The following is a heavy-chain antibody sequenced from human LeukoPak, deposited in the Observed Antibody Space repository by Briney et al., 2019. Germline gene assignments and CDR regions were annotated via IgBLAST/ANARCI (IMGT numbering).Heavy chain of an antibody. Sequence: SETLSLTCIVSDGSIIGRHWSWIRQPAGKGLEWIGHIYSSGSSYYNPSLKSRDPMSVDPSTNHFSLKLTSVTAADTAVYYCARRWTGENVFDVWGQGTMVTVSS. D-gene: IGHD3/OR15-3a*01. V-gene: IGHV4-4*07. CDR2: IYSSGSS. CDR3: ARRWTGENVFDV. J-gene: IGHJ3*01. CDR1: DGSIIGRH.